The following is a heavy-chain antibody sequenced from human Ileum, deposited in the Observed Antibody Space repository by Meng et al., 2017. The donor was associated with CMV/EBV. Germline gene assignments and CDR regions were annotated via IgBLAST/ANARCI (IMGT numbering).Heavy chain of an antibody. V-gene: IGHV5-51*01. D-gene: IGHD1-26*01. CDR2: IYPGDSDT. J-gene: IGHJ4*02. Sequence: SGYRFTSYWIGWVRQMPGKGLEWMGIIYPGDSDTRYSPSFQGQVTISADKSISTAYLQWSSLKASDTAMYYCARQAKVGASLSYFDYWGQGTLVTVSS. CDR3: ARQAKVGASLSYFDY. CDR1: GYRFTSYW.